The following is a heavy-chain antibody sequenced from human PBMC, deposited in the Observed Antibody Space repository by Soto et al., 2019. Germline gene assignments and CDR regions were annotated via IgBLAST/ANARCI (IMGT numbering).Heavy chain of an antibody. D-gene: IGHD4-17*01. J-gene: IGHJ5*02. CDR3: ARRGTVTTPFYIEPINWFDP. V-gene: IGHV1-3*01. CDR2: INAGNGNT. Sequence: ASVKVDCKASGYTFTSYAMHCLRHAPGQRLEWLGWINAGNGNTKYSQKFQGRVTITRDTSASTAYMELSSLRSEDTAVYYCARRGTVTTPFYIEPINWFDPSGQGTLLTVSS. CDR1: GYTFTSYA.